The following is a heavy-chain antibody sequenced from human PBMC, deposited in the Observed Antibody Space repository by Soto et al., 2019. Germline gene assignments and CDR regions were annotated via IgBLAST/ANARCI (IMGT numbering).Heavy chain of an antibody. J-gene: IGHJ4*02. CDR2: ITSSGRTM. D-gene: IGHD3-16*02. CDR1: GFTFSSFE. CDR3: VRQAFSYSYAHPYFFDY. Sequence: LRLSCAASGFTFSSFEMNWVRQAPGRGLEWIAFITSSGRTMSYGDSVKGRFTVSRDNVDNSVYLQMNSLRAEDSAVYYCVRQAFSYSYAHPYFFDYWGQGTLVTVSS. V-gene: IGHV3-48*03.